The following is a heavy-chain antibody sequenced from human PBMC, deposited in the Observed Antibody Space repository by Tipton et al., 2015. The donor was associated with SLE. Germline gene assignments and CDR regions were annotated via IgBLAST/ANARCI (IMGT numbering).Heavy chain of an antibody. J-gene: IGHJ3*02. CDR2: ISGGGNSI. Sequence: SLRLSCAASGFTFSTYSMNWVRQAPGKGLDWISFISGGGNSIYYADSLKGRFTVSRDNAKNSLYLQMNSLRADDTAVYYCARSMEYNWNYGGAFDIWGEGTVVTVSS. CDR3: ARSMEYNWNYGGAFDI. V-gene: IGHV3-48*04. D-gene: IGHD1-7*01. CDR1: GFTFSTYS.